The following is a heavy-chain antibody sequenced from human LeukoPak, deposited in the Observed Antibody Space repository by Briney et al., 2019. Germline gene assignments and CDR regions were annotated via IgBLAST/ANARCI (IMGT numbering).Heavy chain of an antibody. CDR2: IYTSGST. CDR3: AGTLLWFGDRWFDP. J-gene: IGHJ5*02. D-gene: IGHD3-10*01. V-gene: IGHV4-61*02. CDR1: GGSISSGSYY. Sequence: SETLSLTCTVSGGSISSGSYYWSWIRQPAGKGLEWIGRIYTSGSTNYNPSLKSRVTISVDTSKNQFSLKLSSVTAADTAVYYCAGTLLWFGDRWFDPWGQGTLVTVSS.